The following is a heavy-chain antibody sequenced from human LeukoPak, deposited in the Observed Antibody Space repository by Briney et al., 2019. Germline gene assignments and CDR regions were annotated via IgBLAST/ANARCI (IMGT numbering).Heavy chain of an antibody. CDR1: GFTFSSYS. Sequence: GGSLRLSCAASGFTFSSYSMNWVRQAPGKGLEWVSYISSSSSTIYYADSVKGRFTISRDNAKNSLYLQMNSLRAEDTAVYYCARVVEYSSGSWFDPWGQGTLVTVSS. CDR3: ARVVEYSSGSWFDP. D-gene: IGHD2-21*01. V-gene: IGHV3-48*01. CDR2: ISSSSSTI. J-gene: IGHJ5*02.